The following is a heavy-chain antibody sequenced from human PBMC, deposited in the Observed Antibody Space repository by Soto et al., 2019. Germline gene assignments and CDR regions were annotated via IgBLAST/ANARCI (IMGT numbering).Heavy chain of an antibody. CDR1: GGSMSSSSYY. Sequence: PSXTLSLTCTVSGGSMSSSSYYWGWIRQPPGKGLEWIGSIYYSGSTYYNPSLKSRVTISVDTSKNQFSLKLSSVTAADTAVYYCARISDEVTTCCWFDPWGQGTLVTVSS. V-gene: IGHV4-39*01. D-gene: IGHD4-17*01. CDR3: ARISDEVTTCCWFDP. J-gene: IGHJ5*02. CDR2: IYYSGST.